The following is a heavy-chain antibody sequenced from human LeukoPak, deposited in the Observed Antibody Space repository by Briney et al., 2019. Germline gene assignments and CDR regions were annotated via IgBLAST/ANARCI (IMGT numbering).Heavy chain of an antibody. V-gene: IGHV1-8*03. CDR3: AREARITMVRGVSDY. J-gene: IGHJ4*02. Sequence: VASVKVSCKASGYTFTSYDINWVRQATGQGLEWMGWTNPNSGNTGYAQKFQGRVTITRNTSISTAYMELSSLRSEDTAVYYCAREARITMVRGVSDYWGQGTLVTVSS. CDR2: TNPNSGNT. CDR1: GYTFTSYD. D-gene: IGHD3-10*01.